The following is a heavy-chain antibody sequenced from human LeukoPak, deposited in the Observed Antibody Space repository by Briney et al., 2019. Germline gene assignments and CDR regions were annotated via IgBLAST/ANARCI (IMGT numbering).Heavy chain of an antibody. CDR3: AKGDNWNRPVYFDY. Sequence: GGSLRLSCVASGFTLSSYAMSWVRQAPGKGLEWVSAISGSGGSTYYADSVKGRFTISRDNSKNTLYLQMNSLRAEDTAVYYCAKGDNWNRPVYFDYWGQGTLVTVSS. J-gene: IGHJ4*02. D-gene: IGHD1-20*01. V-gene: IGHV3-23*01. CDR2: ISGSGGST. CDR1: GFTLSSYA.